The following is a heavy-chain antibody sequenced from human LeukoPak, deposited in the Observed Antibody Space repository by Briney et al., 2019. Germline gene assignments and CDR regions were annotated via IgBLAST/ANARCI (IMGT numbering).Heavy chain of an antibody. CDR2: INSDGSST. D-gene: IGHD2-2*01. Sequence: GGSLRLSCAASGFTFSSYRMHWVRQAPGKGLVWVSRINSDGSSTSYADSVKGRFTISRDNAKNTLYLQMNSLRAEDTAVYYCAKPSSTSAHYYYYMDVWGKGTTVTVSS. J-gene: IGHJ6*03. CDR1: GFTFSSYR. CDR3: AKPSSTSAHYYYYMDV. V-gene: IGHV3-74*01.